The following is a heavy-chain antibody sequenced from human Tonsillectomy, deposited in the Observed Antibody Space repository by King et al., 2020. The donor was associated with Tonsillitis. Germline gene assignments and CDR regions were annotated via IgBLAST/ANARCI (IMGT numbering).Heavy chain of an antibody. Sequence: VQLVQSGAEVEKPGASVMLSCKASGYTFTSYFMHWVRQAPGQGLEWMGIINPSGVSTTYAQKFQGRVTMTRDTSTSTVYMELSSLRSEDTAVYYCARLTNNYGDYEGAFDIWGQGTLVTVSS. D-gene: IGHD4-17*01. CDR2: INPSGVST. V-gene: IGHV1-46*01. CDR1: GYTFTSYF. CDR3: ARLTNNYGDYEGAFDI. J-gene: IGHJ3*02.